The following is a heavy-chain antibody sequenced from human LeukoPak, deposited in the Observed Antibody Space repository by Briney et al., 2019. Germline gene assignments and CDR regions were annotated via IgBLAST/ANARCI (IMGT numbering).Heavy chain of an antibody. V-gene: IGHV1-18*01. Sequence: ASVKVSCKASGYTFTSYGINWVRQAPGQGLEWMGWISAYNGNTNYAQKLQGRVTMTTDTSTSTAYMELRSLKSDDTAVYYCVRDQGGYGDFDYWGQGTLVTVSS. CDR3: VRDQGGYGDFDY. CDR1: GYTFTSYG. J-gene: IGHJ4*02. D-gene: IGHD4-17*01. CDR2: ISAYNGNT.